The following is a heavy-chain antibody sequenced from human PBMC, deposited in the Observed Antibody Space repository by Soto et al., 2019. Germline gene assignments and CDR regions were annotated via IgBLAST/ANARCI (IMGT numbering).Heavy chain of an antibody. Sequence: QVQLVQSGAEVKKPGSSVKVSCKASGGTFSSYAISWVRQAPGQGLEWMGGIIPIFGTANYAQKFQGRVTITADEYTSTAYMELRRLRSEDTAVYYCARGGLETGGNWTYEFDYWGQGTLVTVSS. V-gene: IGHV1-69*01. J-gene: IGHJ4*02. CDR2: IIPIFGTA. CDR3: ARGGLETGGNWTYEFDY. D-gene: IGHD1-7*01. CDR1: GGTFSSYA.